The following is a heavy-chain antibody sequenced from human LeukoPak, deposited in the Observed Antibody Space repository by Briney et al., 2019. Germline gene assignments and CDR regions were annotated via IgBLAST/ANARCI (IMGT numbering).Heavy chain of an antibody. CDR2: FGPEDGET. Sequence: ASEKVSRQVSGYTLPELSMHWLRQAPAKALEWTGGFGPEDGETIYAQKFQGRVTMTEDTSTDTAYMELSSLRSEDTAVYYCATVRAKGLTAPYWFDYWGQGTLVTVSS. J-gene: IGHJ4*02. CDR1: GYTLPELS. V-gene: IGHV1-24*01. D-gene: IGHD2-8*02. CDR3: ATVRAKGLTAPYWFDY.